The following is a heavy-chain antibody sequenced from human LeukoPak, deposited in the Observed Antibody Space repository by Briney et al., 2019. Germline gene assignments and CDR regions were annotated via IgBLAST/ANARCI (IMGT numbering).Heavy chain of an antibody. CDR2: INPNSGGT. D-gene: IGHD2-8*01. Sequence: ASVKVSCKASGYTFTGYYMHWVRQAPGQGLEWMGWINPNSGGTNYAQKFQGRVTMTRDTSISTAYMELRRLRSDDTAVYYCAKGPDCTNGVCYIFFDYWGQGTLVTVSS. J-gene: IGHJ4*02. V-gene: IGHV1-2*02. CDR3: AKGPDCTNGVCYIFFDY. CDR1: GYTFTGYY.